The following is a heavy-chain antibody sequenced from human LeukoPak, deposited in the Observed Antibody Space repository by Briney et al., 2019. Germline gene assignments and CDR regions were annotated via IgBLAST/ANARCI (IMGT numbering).Heavy chain of an antibody. J-gene: IGHJ3*02. CDR3: ARSGSAHYDFWSGYYLGPKGTFDI. V-gene: IGHV4-34*01. Sequence: PSETLSLTCAVYGGSFSGYYWSWIRQPPGKGLEWIGEINHSGSTNYNPSLKSRVTISVDTSKNQFSLKLSSVTAADTAVYYCARSGSAHYDFWSGYYLGPKGTFDIWGQGTMVTVSS. CDR2: INHSGST. CDR1: GGSFSGYY. D-gene: IGHD3-3*01.